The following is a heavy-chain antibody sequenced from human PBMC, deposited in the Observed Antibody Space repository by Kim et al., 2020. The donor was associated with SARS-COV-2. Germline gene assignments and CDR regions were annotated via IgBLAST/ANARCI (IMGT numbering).Heavy chain of an antibody. CDR1: GYTFTNNY. CDR3: ARDLEGFDY. J-gene: IGHJ4*02. D-gene: IGHD1-1*01. Sequence: ASVKVSCKASGYTFTNNYVHWVRLAPGQGLEWMGMVYPHDGSTSYAQNFQGRVAMTSDTSTTTVYMELSSLRSGDTAMYYCARDLEGFDYWGQGTLVTVS. CDR2: VYPHDGST. V-gene: IGHV1-46*01.